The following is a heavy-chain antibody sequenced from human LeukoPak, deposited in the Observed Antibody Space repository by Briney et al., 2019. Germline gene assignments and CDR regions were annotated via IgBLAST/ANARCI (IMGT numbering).Heavy chain of an antibody. Sequence: SETLSLTCAGYAGTFSGYYWALIRQTPGKGLEWIGEISHTGVTGSNPSLKSRVTIFVDSSKKQFSLRMTSVTAADTGVYYCARVPDITARPCDTWGPGTLVTVSS. D-gene: IGHD1-1*01. CDR1: AGTFSGYY. CDR2: ISHTGVT. V-gene: IGHV4-34*08. J-gene: IGHJ5*02. CDR3: ARVPDITARPCDT.